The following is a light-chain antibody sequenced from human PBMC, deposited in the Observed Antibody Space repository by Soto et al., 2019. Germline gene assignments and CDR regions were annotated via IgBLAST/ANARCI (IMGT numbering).Light chain of an antibody. V-gene: IGLV2-8*01. CDR2: EVS. J-gene: IGLJ2*01. CDR1: SSDVGGYNY. Sequence: QSALTQPPSASGSPGQSVTISCTGTSSDVGGYNYVSWYQQHPGKVPKLMISEVSKRPSGVPDRFSGSKSGNTASLTVSGIQAEDEADYYCSSYAGDNNLVIFGGGTKLTVL. CDR3: SSYAGDNNLVI.